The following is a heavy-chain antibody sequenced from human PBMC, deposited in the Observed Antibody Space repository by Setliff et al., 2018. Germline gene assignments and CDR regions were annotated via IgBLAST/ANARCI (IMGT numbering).Heavy chain of an antibody. J-gene: IGHJ6*03. CDR3: ARERGDIVTTTSYYYYLDV. V-gene: IGHV1-69*05. CDR2: IIPIFGTT. Sequence: SVKVSCKASGYTFTSYGISWVRQAPGQGLDWMGGIIPIFGTTNYAQRFQGRVTITTDESTSTAYMELSSLRSEDTAVYYCARERGDIVTTTSYYYYLDVWGKGTTVTVSS. D-gene: IGHD5-12*01. CDR1: GYTFTSYG.